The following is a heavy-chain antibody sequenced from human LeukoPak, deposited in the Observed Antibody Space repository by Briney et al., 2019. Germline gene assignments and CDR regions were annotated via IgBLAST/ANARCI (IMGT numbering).Heavy chain of an antibody. D-gene: IGHD4-17*01. CDR1: GFTFSSYA. V-gene: IGHV3-30-3*01. J-gene: IGHJ4*02. CDR3: ARGGDYAEYDY. Sequence: GGSLRLSCAASGFTFSSYAMHWVRQAPGKGLEWVAVISYDGGNKYYADSVKGRFTISRDNSKNTLYLQMNSLRAEDTAVYYCARGGDYAEYDYWGQGTLVTVSS. CDR2: ISYDGGNK.